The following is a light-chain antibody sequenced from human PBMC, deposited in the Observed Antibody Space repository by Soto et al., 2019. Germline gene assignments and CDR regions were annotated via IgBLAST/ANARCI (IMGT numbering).Light chain of an antibody. CDR1: TIDVDSSNY. CDR2: DVS. Sequence: QLVLTQPRSVSGSPGQSVTISCTGPTIDVDSSNYVSWYQQHPGKAPKLMIYDVSERPSGVPDRFSGSKSGSTASLTISGLQAEDEADYYCCSYATTFYVFGSGTKLTVL. J-gene: IGLJ1*01. V-gene: IGLV2-11*01. CDR3: CSYATTFYV.